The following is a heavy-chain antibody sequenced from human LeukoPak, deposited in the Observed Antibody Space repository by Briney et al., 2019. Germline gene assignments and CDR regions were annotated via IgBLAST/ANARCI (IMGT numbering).Heavy chain of an antibody. V-gene: IGHV3-23*01. D-gene: IGHD4-17*01. CDR1: GFTFSDFA. Sequence: GGSLRLSCAASGFTFSDFAMSWVRQAPGKGLEWVSTVSGSGGTTYYADSVKGQFTISRDNSKNTLYLQMNSLRAEDTAVYYCAKDREAMTTSAKNWFDPWGQGTLVTVSS. CDR2: VSGSGGTT. J-gene: IGHJ5*02. CDR3: AKDREAMTTSAKNWFDP.